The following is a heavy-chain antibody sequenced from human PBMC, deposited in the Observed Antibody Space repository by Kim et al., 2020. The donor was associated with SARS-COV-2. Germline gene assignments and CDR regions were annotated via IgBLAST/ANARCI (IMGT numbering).Heavy chain of an antibody. J-gene: IGHJ6*02. V-gene: IGHV1-69*13. CDR1: GGTFSSYA. D-gene: IGHD2-15*01. CDR3: ARDLRDIVVVVTSSYYYGMDV. Sequence: SVKVSCKASGGTFSSYAISWVRQAPGQGLEWMGGIIPIFGTANYAQKFQGRVTITADESTSTAYMELSSLRSEDTAVYYCARDLRDIVVVVTSSYYYGMDVWGQGTTVTVSS. CDR2: IIPIFGTA.